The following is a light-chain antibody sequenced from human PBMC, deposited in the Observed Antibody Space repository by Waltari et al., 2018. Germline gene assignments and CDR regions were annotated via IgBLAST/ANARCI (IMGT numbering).Light chain of an antibody. CDR3: ATWDDSHNGQGV. CDR2: KNS. Sequence: QSVLPQPPSASGTPGQSVTLSCSGSRSNIGSNSVIWYQRVPGTAPKLLIHKNSQRPSGVPDRFSGSKSDTSASLAISGLQSEDEADYYCATWDDSHNGQGVFGGGTKLTVL. J-gene: IGLJ2*01. CDR1: RSNIGSNS. V-gene: IGLV1-44*01.